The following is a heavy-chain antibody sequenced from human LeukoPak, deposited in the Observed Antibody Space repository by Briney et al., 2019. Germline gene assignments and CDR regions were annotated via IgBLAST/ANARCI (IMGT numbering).Heavy chain of an antibody. Sequence: GGSLRLSCTVSGFTFGDYAMNWVRQAPGKGLEWVGLIRSKAYGGTTEYAASVKGRFTISRDDSRSIAVLQMNSLKTEDTAVYYCTRGRYCSGGSCYSGGLDYRGQGTLVTVSS. J-gene: IGHJ4*02. CDR1: GFTFGDYA. CDR2: IRSKAYGGTT. D-gene: IGHD2-15*01. CDR3: TRGRYCSGGSCYSGGLDY. V-gene: IGHV3-49*04.